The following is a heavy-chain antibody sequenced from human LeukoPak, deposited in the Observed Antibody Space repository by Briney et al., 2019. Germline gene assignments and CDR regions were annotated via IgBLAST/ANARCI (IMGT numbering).Heavy chain of an antibody. CDR1: GYTFTNYY. J-gene: IGHJ3*02. CDR3: ARGHYYDSTDAFDI. D-gene: IGHD3-22*01. Sequence: ASVKVSCKASGYTFTNYYIHWVRQAPGQGLEWMGLINPSGGNTNYAQNFQGRVTMTRDTSTSTVYMGLSSLRSEDTAVYYCARGHYYDSTDAFDIWGQGTMVTVSS. V-gene: IGHV1-46*01. CDR2: INPSGGNT.